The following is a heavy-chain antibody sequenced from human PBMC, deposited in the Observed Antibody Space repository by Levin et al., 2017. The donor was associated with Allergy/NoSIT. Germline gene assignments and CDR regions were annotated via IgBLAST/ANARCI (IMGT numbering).Heavy chain of an antibody. J-gene: IGHJ5*02. CDR1: GFTFSSYA. D-gene: IGHD3-3*01. V-gene: IGHV3-23*01. CDR2: ISGSGGST. CDR3: AKLRDYDFWSGETS. Sequence: PGGSLRLSCAASGFTFSSYAMSWVRQAPGKGLEWVSAISGSGGSTYYADSVKGRFTISRDNSKNTLYLQMNSLRAEDTAVYYCAKLRDYDFWSGETSLGQGTLVTVSS.